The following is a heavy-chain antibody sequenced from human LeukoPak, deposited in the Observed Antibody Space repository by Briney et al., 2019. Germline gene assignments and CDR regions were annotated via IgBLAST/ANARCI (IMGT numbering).Heavy chain of an antibody. CDR1: GGSFSGYY. J-gene: IGHJ6*03. V-gene: IGHV4-34*01. CDR3: ARDDSQAAVPAATAYYYYMDV. CDR2: INHSGST. D-gene: IGHD2-2*01. Sequence: SETLSLTCAVYGGSFSGYYWSWIRQPPGKGLEWIGEINHSGSTNYNPSLKSRVTISVDKSKNQFSLKLSSVTAADTAVYYCARDDSQAAVPAATAYYYYMDVWGKGTTVTVSS.